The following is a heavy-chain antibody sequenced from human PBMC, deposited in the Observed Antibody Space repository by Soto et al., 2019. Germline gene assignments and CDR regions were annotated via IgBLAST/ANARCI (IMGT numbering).Heavy chain of an antibody. Sequence: QLQLQESGPGLVKPSETLSLTCTVSGGSISSSSYYWGWIRQPPGKGLEWIGSIYYSGSTYYNPSLKSRVTISVDTSKNQFSLKLSSVTAADTAVYYCARRLAAAAGTAYFDYWGQGTLVTVSS. J-gene: IGHJ4*02. CDR2: IYYSGST. CDR3: ARRLAAAAGTAYFDY. D-gene: IGHD6-13*01. CDR1: GGSISSSSYY. V-gene: IGHV4-39*01.